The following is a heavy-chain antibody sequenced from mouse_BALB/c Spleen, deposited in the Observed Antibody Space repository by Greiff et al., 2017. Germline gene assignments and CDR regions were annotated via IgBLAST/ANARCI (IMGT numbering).Heavy chain of an antibody. J-gene: IGHJ4*01. V-gene: IGHV3-8*02. Sequence: VQLKESGPSLVKPSQTLSLTCSVTGDSITSGYWNWIRKFPGNKLEYMGYISYSGSTYYNPSLKSRISITRDTSKNQYYLQLNSVTTEDTATYYCAMYGNYEGYYAMDYWGQGTSVTVSS. CDR1: GDSITSGY. CDR3: AMYGNYEGYYAMDY. D-gene: IGHD2-10*02. CDR2: ISYSGST.